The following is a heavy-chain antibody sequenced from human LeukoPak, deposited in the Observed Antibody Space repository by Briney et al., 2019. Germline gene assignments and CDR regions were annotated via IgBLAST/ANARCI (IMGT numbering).Heavy chain of an antibody. J-gene: IGHJ4*02. Sequence: ASVKVSCKASGYTFTSYGISWVRQAPGQGLEWMGWISAYNGNTNYAQKLQGRVTMTTDTSTSTVYMELRSLRSDDTAVYYCARLQNYDFWSGYSGGSYYFDYWGQGTLVTVSS. D-gene: IGHD3-3*01. CDR1: GYTFTSYG. CDR3: ARLQNYDFWSGYSGGSYYFDY. V-gene: IGHV1-18*01. CDR2: ISAYNGNT.